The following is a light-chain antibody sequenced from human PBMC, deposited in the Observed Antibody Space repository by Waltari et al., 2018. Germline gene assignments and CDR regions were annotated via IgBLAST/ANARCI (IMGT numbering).Light chain of an antibody. V-gene: IGKV3-20*01. CDR2: RAS. CDR1: QSVGSSS. CDR3: QQHGTLPAT. J-gene: IGKJ1*01. Sequence: EIVLTQSPGTASLSPGDRVTLSCRASQSVGSSSLAWYQPNPGQAPRLVIYRASRRATGIPDRFSGSGSGTDFSLTISRMEPEDFAVYYCQQHGTLPATFGQGTKVEIK.